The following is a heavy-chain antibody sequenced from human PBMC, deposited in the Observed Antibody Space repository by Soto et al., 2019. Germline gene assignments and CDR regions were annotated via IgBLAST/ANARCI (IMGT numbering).Heavy chain of an antibody. CDR1: GYGFTTYG. J-gene: IGHJ4*02. D-gene: IGHD1-1*01. Sequence: QGHLVQSGAEVKKPGASVKVSCKGSGYGFTTYGITWVRQAPGQGLEWMAWISAHNGNTNYAQKLQGRVTVTRDTSTSTAYMELRSLRSDDTAVYYCARVRYGDYWGQGALVTVSS. CDR2: ISAHNGNT. CDR3: ARVRYGDY. V-gene: IGHV1-18*01.